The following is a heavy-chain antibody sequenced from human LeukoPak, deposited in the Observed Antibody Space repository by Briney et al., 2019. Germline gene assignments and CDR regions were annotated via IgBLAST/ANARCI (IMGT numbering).Heavy chain of an antibody. D-gene: IGHD3-22*01. CDR1: GGSISSGGYS. V-gene: IGHV4-30-2*01. Sequence: SETLSLTCAVSGGSISSGGYSWSWIRQPPGTGLEWIGYIYHSGSTYYNPSLKSRVTISVDRSKNLFSLKLSSVTAADTAVYYCARVRYYDSSGYDPSSYYFDYWGQGTLVTVSS. CDR3: ARVRYYDSSGYDPSSYYFDY. J-gene: IGHJ4*02. CDR2: IYHSGST.